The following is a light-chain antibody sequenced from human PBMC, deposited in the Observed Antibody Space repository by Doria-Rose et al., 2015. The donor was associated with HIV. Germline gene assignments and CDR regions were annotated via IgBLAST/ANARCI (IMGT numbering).Light chain of an antibody. CDR2: GAS. Sequence: SPGTLFLSPGERATLSCRASQSVSSSYLAWYQQKPGQAPRLLIYGASSRATGVPDRFSGSESGPDFTLTISRLEAEDFAVYYCQLYGSSPRITFGPGTKVAIK. V-gene: IGKV3-20*01. CDR1: QSVSSSY. J-gene: IGKJ3*01. CDR3: QLYGSSPRIT.